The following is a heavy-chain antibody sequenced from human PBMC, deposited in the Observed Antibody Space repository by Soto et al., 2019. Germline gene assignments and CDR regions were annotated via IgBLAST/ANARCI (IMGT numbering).Heavy chain of an antibody. V-gene: IGHV4-34*04. D-gene: IGHD3-22*01. CDR1: CGSFIDHY. Sequence: SVSLSLTSAVNCGSFIDHYWSWIRQPPGKVLEGCGDIKRCGGTSNNPPLQGRGTISGDTSKSQFSLKLTSVTAADRAVYYCARGSVDTVDSSGSYEYWGQGTPVTVS. CDR2: IKRCGGT. CDR3: ARGSVDTVDSSGSYEY. J-gene: IGHJ4*02.